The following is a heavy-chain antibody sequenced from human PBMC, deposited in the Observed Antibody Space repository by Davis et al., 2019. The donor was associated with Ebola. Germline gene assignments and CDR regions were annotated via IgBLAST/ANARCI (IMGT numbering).Heavy chain of an antibody. CDR1: GGTFSSYA. CDR2: IIPILGIA. Sequence: SVKVSCKASGGTFSSYAISWVRQAPGQGLEWMGRIIPILGIANYAQKFQGRVTITADKSTSTAYMELSSLRSEDTAVYYCARGGMATIRGLYAFDIWGQGTMVTVSS. V-gene: IGHV1-69*04. D-gene: IGHD5-24*01. CDR3: ARGGMATIRGLYAFDI. J-gene: IGHJ3*02.